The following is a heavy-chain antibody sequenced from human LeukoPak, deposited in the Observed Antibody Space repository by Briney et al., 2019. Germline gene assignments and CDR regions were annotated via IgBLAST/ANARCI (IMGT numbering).Heavy chain of an antibody. D-gene: IGHD3-22*01. J-gene: IGHJ3*02. CDR1: GGSISSYY. CDR2: IYYSGST. V-gene: IGHV4-59*08. Sequence: SETLSLTCTVSGGSISSYYWSWIRQPPGKGLEWIGYIYYSGSTNYNPSLKSRVTISVDTSKNQFSLKLSSVTAADTAVYYCARTRDYYDSSGYYGMNAFDIWGQGTMVTVSS. CDR3: ARTRDYYDSSGYYGMNAFDI.